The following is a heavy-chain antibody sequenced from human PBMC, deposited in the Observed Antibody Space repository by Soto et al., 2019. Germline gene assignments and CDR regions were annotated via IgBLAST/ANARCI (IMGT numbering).Heavy chain of an antibody. CDR1: GYTFTGYY. V-gene: IGHV1-2*04. CDR2: INPNSGGT. Sequence: ALVKVSCKASGYTFTGYYMHWVRQAPGQGLEWMGWINPNSGGTNYAQKFQGWVTMTRDTSISTAYMELSRLRSDDTAVYYCARGLLAAAERFDPWGQGTLVTVSS. D-gene: IGHD6-13*01. J-gene: IGHJ5*02. CDR3: ARGLLAAAERFDP.